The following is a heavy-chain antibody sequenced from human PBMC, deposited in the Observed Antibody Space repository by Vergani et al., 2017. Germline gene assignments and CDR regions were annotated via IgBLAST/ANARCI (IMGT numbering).Heavy chain of an antibody. CDR1: GFTVSSNY. Sequence: VQLVESGGGVVQPGRSLRLSCAASGFTVSSNYMSWVRQAPGKGLEWVSVIYSGGSTYYADSVKGRFTISRDNSKSTLYLQMNRLRAEDTAVYYCARCAMTTVVNWXFDLWGRGTLVTVSS. D-gene: IGHD4-23*01. J-gene: IGHJ2*01. CDR3: ARCAMTTVVNWXFDL. CDR2: IYSGGST. V-gene: IGHV3-53*01.